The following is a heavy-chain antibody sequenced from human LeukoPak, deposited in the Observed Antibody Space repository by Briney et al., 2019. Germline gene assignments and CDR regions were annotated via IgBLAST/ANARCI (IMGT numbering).Heavy chain of an antibody. D-gene: IGHD6-13*01. CDR3: ARDRGSSWYGLSVRWDY. CDR1: GFTFSSYS. V-gene: IGHV3-7*01. Sequence: GGSLRLSCAASGFTFSSYSMNWVRQAPGKGLEWVANIKQDGSEKYYVDSVKGRFTISRDNAKNSLYLQMNSLRAEDTAVYYCARDRGSSWYGLSVRWDYWGQGTLVTVSS. J-gene: IGHJ4*02. CDR2: IKQDGSEK.